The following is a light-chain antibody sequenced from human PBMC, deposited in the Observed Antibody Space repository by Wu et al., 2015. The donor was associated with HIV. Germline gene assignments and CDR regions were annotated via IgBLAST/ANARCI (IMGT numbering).Light chain of an antibody. Sequence: KPRERYPQRLIFAVSSLQMGSRSRFSGSRSGTEFTLTISSLQPEDFATYYCLQHNSYPWTFGQGTKVEIK. V-gene: IGKV1-17*01. CDR2: AVS. J-gene: IGKJ1*01. CDR3: LQHNSYPWT.